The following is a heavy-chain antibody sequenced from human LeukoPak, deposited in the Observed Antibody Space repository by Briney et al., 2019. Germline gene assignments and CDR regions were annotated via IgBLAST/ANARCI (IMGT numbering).Heavy chain of an antibody. J-gene: IGHJ4*02. V-gene: IGHV4-34*01. Sequence: PSETLSLTCTISGGSISTYHWSWIRQPPGKGLEWIGEINHSGSTNYNPSLKSRVTISVDTSKNQFSLKLSSVTAADTAVYYCARVYSSGWYDLYFDYWGQGTLVTVSS. CDR2: INHSGST. CDR1: GGSISTYH. D-gene: IGHD6-19*01. CDR3: ARVYSSGWYDLYFDY.